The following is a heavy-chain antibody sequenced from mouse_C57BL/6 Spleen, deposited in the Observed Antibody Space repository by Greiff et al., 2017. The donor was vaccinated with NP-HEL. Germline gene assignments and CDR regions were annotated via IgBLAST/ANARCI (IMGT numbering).Heavy chain of an antibody. CDR2: IDPEDGDT. V-gene: IGHV14-1*01. J-gene: IGHJ3*01. Sequence: VQLQQSGAELVRPGASVKLSCTASGFNIKDYYMHWVKQRPEQGLEWIGRIDPEDGDTEYAPKFKGKATMTADTSSNTAYLQLSSLTSEDTAVYYCTTEGEYHWSFAYWGQGTLVTVSA. D-gene: IGHD5-1*01. CDR1: GFNIKDYY. CDR3: TTEGEYHWSFAY.